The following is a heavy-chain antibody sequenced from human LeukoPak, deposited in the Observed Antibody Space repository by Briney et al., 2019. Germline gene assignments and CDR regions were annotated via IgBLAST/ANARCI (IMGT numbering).Heavy chain of an antibody. D-gene: IGHD6-6*01. CDR1: GFTFSDYY. Sequence: PGGSLRLSCAASGFTFSDYYMSWIRQAPGKGLDWVSYISSGGSTIYYADSVKGRFTISRDNAKNSLYLQMNRLRAEDTAVYYCARGEWSSSPFDYWGQGTLVTVSS. CDR3: ARGEWSSSPFDY. CDR2: ISSGGSTI. J-gene: IGHJ4*02. V-gene: IGHV3-11*04.